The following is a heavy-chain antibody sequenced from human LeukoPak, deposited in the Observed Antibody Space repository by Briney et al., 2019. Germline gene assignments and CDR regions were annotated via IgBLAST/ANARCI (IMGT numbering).Heavy chain of an antibody. J-gene: IGHJ5*01. CDR3: ARGNRDFDS. CDR2: TYYRSKWYH. Sequence: SQTLSLTCAISGDSVSTNSAAWNWIRRSPSRGLEWLGRTYYRSKWYHDYAPSVQSRITINPDTSKNQFSLHLNSVTHEDTAVYYCARGNRDFDSWGQGTLVTVSS. D-gene: IGHD2-21*02. CDR1: GDSVSTNSAA. V-gene: IGHV6-1*01.